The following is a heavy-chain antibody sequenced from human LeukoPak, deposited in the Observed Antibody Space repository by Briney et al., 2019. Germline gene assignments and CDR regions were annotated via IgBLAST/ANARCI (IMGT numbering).Heavy chain of an antibody. Sequence: PGGSLRLSCAASGFTFTNYAMSWVRQAPGKGLEWVSSIGSDGNKHYSESVRGRFAISRDNSKNTLFLQMYSLRAEDTALYYCAKLGCTGTICYANYWGQGTLVTVSS. D-gene: IGHD2-2*01. CDR1: GFTFTNYA. V-gene: IGHV3-23*01. CDR2: IGSDGNK. J-gene: IGHJ4*02. CDR3: AKLGCTGTICYANY.